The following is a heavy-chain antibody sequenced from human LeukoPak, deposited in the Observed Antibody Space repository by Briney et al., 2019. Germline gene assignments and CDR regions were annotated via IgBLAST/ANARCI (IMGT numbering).Heavy chain of an antibody. CDR1: GYTFTSYG. J-gene: IGHJ5*02. Sequence: ASVKVSCKASGYTFTSYGISWVRQAPGQGLEWMGWISAYNGNTNYAQKLQGRVTMTTDTSPSTAYMELRSLRSDDTAVYHCARVVGYCSSTSCYLGWFDPRGQGTLVTVSS. CDR2: ISAYNGNT. CDR3: ARVVGYCSSTSCYLGWFDP. V-gene: IGHV1-18*01. D-gene: IGHD2-2*01.